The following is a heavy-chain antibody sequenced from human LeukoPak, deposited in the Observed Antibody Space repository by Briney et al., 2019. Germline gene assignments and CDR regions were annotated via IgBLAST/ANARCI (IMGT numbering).Heavy chain of an antibody. V-gene: IGHV3-74*01. J-gene: IGHJ4*02. CDR1: GFTFSSYW. CDR3: ARVREASIVVADY. D-gene: IGHD3-22*01. Sequence: GGSLRLSCVASGFTFSSYWMHWVRQAPGKGLVWVSRIDSDGSDIRYADSVKGRFTISRDNAKNTLYLQMNSLRAEDTAVYYCARVREASIVVADYWGQGTLVTVSS. CDR2: IDSDGSDI.